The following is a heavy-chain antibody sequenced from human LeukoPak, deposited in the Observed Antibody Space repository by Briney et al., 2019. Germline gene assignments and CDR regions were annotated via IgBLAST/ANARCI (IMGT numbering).Heavy chain of an antibody. Sequence: GGSLRLSCAASGFTFSSYAMSWVRQAPGKGLEWVSVIYSGGSTYYADSVKGRFTISRDNSKNTLYLQMNSLRAEDTAVYYCAGTVAGLDYWGQGTLVTVSS. CDR1: GFTFSSYA. V-gene: IGHV3-66*01. CDR2: IYSGGST. D-gene: IGHD6-19*01. CDR3: AGTVAGLDY. J-gene: IGHJ4*02.